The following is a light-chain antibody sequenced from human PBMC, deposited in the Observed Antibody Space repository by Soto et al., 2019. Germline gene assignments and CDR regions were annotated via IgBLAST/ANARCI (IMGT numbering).Light chain of an antibody. J-gene: IGKJ5*01. Sequence: EIVLTHSPATLALSPGERATLSCSASQSVSSYLAWYQQKPGQAPRHLIYDASNRATGIPARFSASGSGTDFTLTISRLEPEDFAVYYCQQHETLITFGQGTRLEIK. CDR3: QQHETLIT. CDR1: QSVSSY. V-gene: IGKV3-11*01. CDR2: DAS.